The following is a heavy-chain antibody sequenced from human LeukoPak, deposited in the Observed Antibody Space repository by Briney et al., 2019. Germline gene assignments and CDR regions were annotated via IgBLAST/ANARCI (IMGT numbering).Heavy chain of an antibody. CDR1: GFTFTDYY. J-gene: IGHJ4*02. Sequence: ASVKVSCKASGFTFTDYYMHWVRQAPGQGLEWMGWINPNSGGTNYAQKFQGRVTMTRDTSIRTAYMELSRLRFDDTAVYYCARDFRDRQFDYWGQGTLVTVSS. CDR3: ARDFRDRQFDY. V-gene: IGHV1-2*02. CDR2: INPNSGGT.